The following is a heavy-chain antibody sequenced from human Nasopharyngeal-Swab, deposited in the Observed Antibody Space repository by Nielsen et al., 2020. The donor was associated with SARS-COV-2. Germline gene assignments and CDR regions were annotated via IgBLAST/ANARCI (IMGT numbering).Heavy chain of an antibody. V-gene: IGHV4-34*01. J-gene: IGHJ5*02. CDR3: ARGWLLWFGELLSGFDP. CDR1: GGSFSDYN. Sequence: SETLSLTCAVSGGSFSDYNWSWIRQPPGKGLEWIGNIYHSGSTNYNPSLKSRVTISVDTSKNQFSLKLSSVTAADTAVYYCARGWLLWFGELLSGFDPWGQGTLVTVSS. D-gene: IGHD3-10*01. CDR2: IYHSGST.